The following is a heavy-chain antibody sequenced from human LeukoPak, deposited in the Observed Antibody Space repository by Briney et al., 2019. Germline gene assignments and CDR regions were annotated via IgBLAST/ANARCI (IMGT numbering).Heavy chain of an antibody. Sequence: GGSLRLSCTASGFTFGDYAMSWVRQAPGKGLEWVGFIRSKAYGGTTEYAAYVKGRFTISRDDSESIAYLQMNSLKTEDTAVYYCTRTRRRGYYFDYWGQGTLVTVSS. CDR3: TRTRRRGYYFDY. V-gene: IGHV3-49*04. CDR2: IRSKAYGGTT. CDR1: GFTFGDYA. J-gene: IGHJ4*02.